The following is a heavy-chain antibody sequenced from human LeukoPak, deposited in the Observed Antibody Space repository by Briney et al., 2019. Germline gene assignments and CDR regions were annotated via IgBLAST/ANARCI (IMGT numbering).Heavy chain of an antibody. D-gene: IGHD1-26*01. CDR1: GFSFSSYT. CDR3: ARAPSGSYHFFDY. V-gene: IGHV3-48*01. Sequence: GGSLRLSCAASGFSFSSYTMNWVRQAPGKGLECVSYISNSGAIKYYADSVKDRFTISRDNAGNSLYLQMNSLRAEDTAVYYCARAPSGSYHFFDYWGQGILVTVSS. J-gene: IGHJ4*02. CDR2: ISNSGAIK.